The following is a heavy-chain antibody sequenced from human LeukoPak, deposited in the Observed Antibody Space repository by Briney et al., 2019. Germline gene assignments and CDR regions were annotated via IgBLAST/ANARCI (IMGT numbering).Heavy chain of an antibody. J-gene: IGHJ4*02. CDR2: ISSSSSYI. V-gene: IGHV3-21*01. D-gene: IGHD1-26*01. Sequence: GGSLRLSCAASGFTFSSYSMNWVRQAPGKGLEWVSSISSSSSYIYYADSVKGRFTISGDNAKNSLYLQMNSLRAEDTAVYYCARGVGAIINPFDYWGQGTLVTVSS. CDR1: GFTFSSYS. CDR3: ARGVGAIINPFDY.